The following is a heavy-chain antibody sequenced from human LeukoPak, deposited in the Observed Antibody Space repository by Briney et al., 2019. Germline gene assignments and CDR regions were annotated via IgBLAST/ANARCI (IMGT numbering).Heavy chain of an antibody. J-gene: IGHJ6*02. Sequence: PGGSLRLSCAASGFTFSSYAMHWVRQAPGKGLEWVAVKSYDGSNKYYADSVKGRFTISRDNSKNTLYLQMNSLRAEDTAVYYCARDCGVLDYGMDVWGQGTTVTVSS. CDR2: KSYDGSNK. D-gene: IGHD3-3*01. V-gene: IGHV3-30-3*01. CDR3: ARDCGVLDYGMDV. CDR1: GFTFSSYA.